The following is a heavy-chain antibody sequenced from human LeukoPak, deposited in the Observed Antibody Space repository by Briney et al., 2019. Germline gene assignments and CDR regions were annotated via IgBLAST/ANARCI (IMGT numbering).Heavy chain of an antibody. D-gene: IGHD3-9*01. CDR1: GYTFTGYY. CDR3: ARAELRYFDWPPGDY. V-gene: IGHV1-8*02. CDR2: MNPNSGNT. J-gene: IGHJ4*02. Sequence: GASVNVSCKASGYTFTGYYMHWVRQAPGQGLEWMGWMNPNSGNTGYTQKFQGRVTMTRNTSISTAYMELSSLRSEDTAVYYCARAELRYFDWPPGDYWGQGTLVTVSS.